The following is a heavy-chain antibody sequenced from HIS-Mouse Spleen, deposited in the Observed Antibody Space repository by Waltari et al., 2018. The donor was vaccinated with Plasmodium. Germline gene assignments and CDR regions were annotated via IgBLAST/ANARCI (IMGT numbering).Heavy chain of an antibody. Sequence: QVTLRESGPALVKPTQTLTLTCTFSGFSLSPSGMCVSWTRQPPGKALEWLARFDWDVDKYYSTSLKTSLTISKDTSKNQVVLTMTNMDPVDTATYYCARHKKRGQLVRGYFDYWGQGTLVTVSS. D-gene: IGHD6-6*01. CDR1: GFSLSPSGMC. CDR3: ARHKKRGQLVRGYFDY. J-gene: IGHJ4*02. V-gene: IGHV2-70*15. CDR2: FDWDVDK.